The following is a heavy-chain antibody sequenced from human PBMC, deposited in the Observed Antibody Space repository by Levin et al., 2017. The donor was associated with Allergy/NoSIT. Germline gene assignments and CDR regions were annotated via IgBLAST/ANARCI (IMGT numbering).Heavy chain of an antibody. V-gene: IGHV3-21*01. Sequence: GGSLRLSCAASGFTFSTCSMNWVRQAPGKGLEWVASISSDGNYIHYADSLKGRFTISRDNAKNSVYLHMNSLRAEDTAVYYCARDPSLNYFDSRGYYAFDYWGQGTLVTVSS. CDR2: ISSDGNYI. CDR1: GFTFSTCS. D-gene: IGHD3-22*01. CDR3: ARDPSLNYFDSRGYYAFDY. J-gene: IGHJ4*02.